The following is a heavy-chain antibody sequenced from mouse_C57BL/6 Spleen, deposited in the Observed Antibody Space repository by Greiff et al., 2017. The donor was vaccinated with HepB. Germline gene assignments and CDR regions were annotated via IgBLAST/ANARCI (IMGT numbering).Heavy chain of an antibody. V-gene: IGHV6-6*01. CDR2: IRNKANNHAT. J-gene: IGHJ4*01. CDR3: TRRIYYYGSSYAMDY. Sequence: EVKLVESGGGLVQPGGSMKLSCAASGFTFSDAWMDWVRQSPEKGLEWVAEIRNKANNHATYYAESVKGRFTISRDDSKSSVYLQMNSLRAEDTGIYYCTRRIYYYGSSYAMDYWGQGTSVTVSS. CDR1: GFTFSDAW. D-gene: IGHD1-1*01.